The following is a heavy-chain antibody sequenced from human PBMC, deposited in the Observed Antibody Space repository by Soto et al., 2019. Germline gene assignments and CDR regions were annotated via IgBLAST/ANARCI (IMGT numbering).Heavy chain of an antibody. D-gene: IGHD1-26*01. Sequence: SETLSLTCTVSGCSISSYYWSWIRQPPGKGLEWIGYIYYSGSTNYNPSLKSRVTISVDTSKNQFSLKLSSVTAADTAVYYCARSMSGSYYVFDYWGQGTLVTVSS. CDR2: IYYSGST. V-gene: IGHV4-59*01. CDR3: ARSMSGSYYVFDY. CDR1: GCSISSYY. J-gene: IGHJ4*02.